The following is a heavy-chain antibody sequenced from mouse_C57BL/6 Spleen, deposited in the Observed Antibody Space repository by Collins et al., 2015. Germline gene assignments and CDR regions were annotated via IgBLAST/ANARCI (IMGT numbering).Heavy chain of an antibody. V-gene: IGHV1-19*01. CDR2: INPYNGGI. CDR1: GYTSTEYY. Sequence: EVQLQQSGPVLVKPGASVKMSCKASGYTSTEYYMNWVKQSHGKSLEWIGAINPYNGGISYNQKFKGKATLTVDKSSSTAYMELNSLTSEDSAVYYCARGPSTVYAMDYWGQGTSVTVAS. D-gene: IGHD1-1*01. J-gene: IGHJ4*01. CDR3: ARGPSTVYAMDY.